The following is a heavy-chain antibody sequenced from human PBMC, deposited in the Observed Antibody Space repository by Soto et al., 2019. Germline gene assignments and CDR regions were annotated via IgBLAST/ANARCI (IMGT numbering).Heavy chain of an antibody. CDR1: GYTFTSYY. J-gene: IGHJ4*02. Sequence: QVQLVQSGAEVKKPGASVKVSCKASGYTFTSYYMHWVRQAPGQGLEWMGIINPSGGSTSYAQKFRARVTMTRDTSTSTVYMELSSLRSEDTAVYYCARDEGRDSSGFYFDYWGQGTLVTVSS. V-gene: IGHV1-46*01. CDR3: ARDEGRDSSGFYFDY. D-gene: IGHD3-22*01. CDR2: INPSGGST.